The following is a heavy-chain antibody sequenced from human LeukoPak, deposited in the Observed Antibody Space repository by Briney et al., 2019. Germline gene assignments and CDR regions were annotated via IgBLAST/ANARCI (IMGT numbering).Heavy chain of an antibody. V-gene: IGHV3-21*01. CDR1: EFAFSSYS. CDR2: ISSSGDFI. Sequence: GSLRLSCAASEFAFSSYSMSWVRQAPGKGLQWVSSISSSGDFIPYADSLKGRFTISRDNARNSLYLQMNSLRAEDTAMYYCARSLKWYCSGGSCYSAPSTSDFNWFDPWGQGTLVTVSS. CDR3: ARSLKWYCSGGSCYSAPSTSDFNWFDP. J-gene: IGHJ5*02. D-gene: IGHD2-15*01.